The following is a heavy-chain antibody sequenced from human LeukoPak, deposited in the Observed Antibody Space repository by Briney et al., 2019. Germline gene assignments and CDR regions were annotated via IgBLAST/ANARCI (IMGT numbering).Heavy chain of an antibody. CDR2: MNLNSGKT. CDR3: ARALPLIDFYDSSASISPRPAYDY. V-gene: IGHV1-8*01. CDR1: GYTFTCYD. D-gene: IGHD3-22*01. J-gene: IGHJ4*02. Sequence: ASVKVSCKSAGYTFTCYDFNWVRQAPGQGLEWEGWMNLNSGKTGNAQKFQGRVTMTRNTSISTAYMELSSLRSEDTAVYYCARALPLIDFYDSSASISPRPAYDYWGQGTLVTVSS.